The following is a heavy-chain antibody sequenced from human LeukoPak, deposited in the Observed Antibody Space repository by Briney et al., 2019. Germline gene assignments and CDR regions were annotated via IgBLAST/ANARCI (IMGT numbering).Heavy chain of an antibody. D-gene: IGHD6-6*01. Sequence: GASVTVSCKTSGYPFTGNYINWLRQAPGQGLEWLGLIDPDRRTTVYAQKFQGRVTMTRDTSTSTVYMELSSLRSDDTAVYYCARTAARRFDYWGQGTLVTVSS. CDR1: GYPFTGNY. V-gene: IGHV1-46*01. CDR2: IDPDRRTT. J-gene: IGHJ4*02. CDR3: ARTAARRFDY.